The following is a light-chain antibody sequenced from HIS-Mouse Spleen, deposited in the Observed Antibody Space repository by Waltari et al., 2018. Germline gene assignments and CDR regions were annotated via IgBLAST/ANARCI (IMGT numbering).Light chain of an antibody. Sequence: QSALTQPASVSGSPGQSITISCTGTSSDVGSYNLVSRYQQHPGKAPKLVIYEGSKRPSGVSNRFSGSKSGNTASLTISGLQAEDEADYYCCSYAGSSTFEVFGGGTKLTVL. CDR3: CSYAGSSTFEV. J-gene: IGLJ2*01. CDR1: SSDVGSYNL. V-gene: IGLV2-23*03. CDR2: EGS.